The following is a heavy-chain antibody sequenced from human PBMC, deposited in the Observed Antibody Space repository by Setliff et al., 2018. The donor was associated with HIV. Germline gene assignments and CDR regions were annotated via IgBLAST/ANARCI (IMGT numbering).Heavy chain of an antibody. CDR1: GFTSSDYG. J-gene: IGHJ6*03. V-gene: IGHV3-30*02. D-gene: IGHD2-2*01. CDR2: IRYDASNK. Sequence: VGSLRLSCAPSGFTSSDYGIHWVRQAPGKGLEWLTYIRYDASNKFYADSVKGRFTISRDNSKNTLFLQLNSLRVDDTAVYYCAKSCDVPSKPGPYYYSMDVWGKGTTVTVSS. CDR3: AKSCDVPSKPGPYYYSMDV.